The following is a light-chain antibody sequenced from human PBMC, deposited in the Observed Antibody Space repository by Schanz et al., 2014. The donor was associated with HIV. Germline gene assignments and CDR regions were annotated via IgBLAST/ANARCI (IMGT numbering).Light chain of an antibody. CDR3: SSYTSSSTLV. CDR2: GNN. CDR1: SSNIGPHSD. Sequence: QSVLTQPPSMSAAPGQRVTISCTGSSSNIGPHSDVHWYQQLPGTAPKLLIYGNNNRPSGVPDRFSGSKSGNTASLTISGLQAEDEADYYCSSYTSSSTLVFGGGTKLTVL. V-gene: IGLV1-40*01. J-gene: IGLJ2*01.